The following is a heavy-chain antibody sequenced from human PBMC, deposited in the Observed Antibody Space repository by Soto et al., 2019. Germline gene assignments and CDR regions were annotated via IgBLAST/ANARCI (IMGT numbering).Heavy chain of an antibody. CDR3: ARVVCSSSSCYRPGFDF. D-gene: IGHD2-2*02. Sequence: GGSLRLSCVASEFTFSTYAMSWVRQAPGKGLEWVSTISGSGGSTYYADSVKGRFTISRDSSKNTLFLQMNSLRAEDTAVYFCARVVCSSSSCYRPGFDFWGQGTLVTVSS. CDR1: EFTFSTYA. V-gene: IGHV3-23*01. CDR2: ISGSGGST. J-gene: IGHJ4*02.